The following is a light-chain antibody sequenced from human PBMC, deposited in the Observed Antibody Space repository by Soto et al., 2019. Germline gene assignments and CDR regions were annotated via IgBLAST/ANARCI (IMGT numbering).Light chain of an antibody. CDR3: QESYSTLWGT. CDR1: QGIRDD. CDR2: AAS. V-gene: IGKV1-39*01. Sequence: IQMTQSPSSLSASVGDRVTISCRASQGIRDDLGWYQQEPGKAPRLLIYAASSLQSGVPSRFSGSGSGTDFTLTISSLQPEDFATYYCQESYSTLWGTCGQGTKVDIK. J-gene: IGKJ1*01.